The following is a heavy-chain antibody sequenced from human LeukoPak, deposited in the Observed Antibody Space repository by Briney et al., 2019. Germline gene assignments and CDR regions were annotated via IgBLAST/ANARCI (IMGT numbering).Heavy chain of an antibody. V-gene: IGHV3-48*03. CDR1: GFTFSSYE. J-gene: IGHJ4*02. D-gene: IGHD3-10*01. CDR2: ISSSGSTI. Sequence: GGSLRLSCAASGFTFSSYEMNWVRQAPGKGLEWVSYISSSGSTIYYADSVKGRFTISRDNSRNTLYLQMNSLRAEDTAVYYCAKMRRWGVTQYYFDYWGQGTLVTVSS. CDR3: AKMRRWGVTQYYFDY.